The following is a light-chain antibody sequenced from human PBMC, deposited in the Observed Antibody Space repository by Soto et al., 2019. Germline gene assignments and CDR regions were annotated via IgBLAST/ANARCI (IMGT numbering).Light chain of an antibody. J-gene: IGKJ3*01. Sequence: DIVLTQSPGTLSSSPGARATLSCRASQGVSSRYLAWYQQKPGQAPRLLIYGASTRATGIPDRFSGSGSGTDFTLTISRLEPEDVAGYHCQQYGSSPTSFGPGTKVDMK. CDR1: QGVSSRY. CDR3: QQYGSSPTS. CDR2: GAS. V-gene: IGKV3-20*01.